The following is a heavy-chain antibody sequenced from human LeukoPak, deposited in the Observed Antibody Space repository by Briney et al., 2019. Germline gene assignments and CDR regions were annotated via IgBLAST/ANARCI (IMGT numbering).Heavy chain of an antibody. CDR2: ISSSSSYI. D-gene: IGHD2-2*01. V-gene: IGHV3-21*01. CDR3: ARGERGLYCSSTSCYPVL. CDR1: GFTSSSYS. Sequence: KPGGSLRLSCAASGFTSSSYSMNWVRQAPGKGLEWVSSISSSSSYIYYADSVKGRFTISRDNAKNSLYLQMNSLRAEDTAVYYCARGERGLYCSSTSCYPVLGGQGTPVTVSS. J-gene: IGHJ4*02.